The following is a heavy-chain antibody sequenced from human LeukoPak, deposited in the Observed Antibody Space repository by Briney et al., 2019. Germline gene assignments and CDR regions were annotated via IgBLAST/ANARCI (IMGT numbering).Heavy chain of an antibody. J-gene: IGHJ4*02. CDR3: ARGQLRHSGYSYGYPYYFDY. CDR2: IYYSGST. V-gene: IGHV4-31*03. Sequence: SETLSLTCTVSGGSISSGGYYWGWIRQHPGKGLEWIGYIYYSGSTYYNPSLKSRVTISVDTSKNQFSLKLSSVTAADTAVYYCARGQLRHSGYSYGYPYYFDYWGQGTLVTVSS. D-gene: IGHD5-18*01. CDR1: GGSISSGGYY.